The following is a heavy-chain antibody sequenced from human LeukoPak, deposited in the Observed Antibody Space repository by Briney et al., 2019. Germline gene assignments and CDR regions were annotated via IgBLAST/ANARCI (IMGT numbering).Heavy chain of an antibody. CDR3: AKDNSGYSYGFDY. V-gene: IGHV3-30*18. D-gene: IGHD5-18*01. Sequence: GGSLRLSCAASGFTFSTFAMNWVRQAPGKGLEWVAVISYDGSNKYYADSVKGRFTISRDNSKNTLYLQMNSLRAEDTAVYYCAKDNSGYSYGFDYWGQGTLVTVSS. CDR2: ISYDGSNK. J-gene: IGHJ4*02. CDR1: GFTFSTFA.